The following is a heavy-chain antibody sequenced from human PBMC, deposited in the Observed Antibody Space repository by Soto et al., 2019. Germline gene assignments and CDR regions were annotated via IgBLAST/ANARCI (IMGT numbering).Heavy chain of an antibody. CDR2: IYYSGST. D-gene: IGHD3-16*01. J-gene: IGHJ5*01. CDR1: GGSISSGDYY. CDR3: ARLIGNSWLDS. V-gene: IGHV4-30-4*01. Sequence: TSETLSLTCTVSGGSISSGDYYWSWIRQPPGKGLEWIGYIYYSGSTYYNPSLKSRVTISVDTSKNQFSLQLNSVTPDDTAVYYCARLIGNSWLDSWGQGTLVTVSS.